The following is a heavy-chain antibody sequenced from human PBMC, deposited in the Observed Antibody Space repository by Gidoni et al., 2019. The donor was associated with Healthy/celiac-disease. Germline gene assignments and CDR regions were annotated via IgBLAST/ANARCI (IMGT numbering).Heavy chain of an antibody. CDR1: GVTFSSYA. V-gene: IGHV1-69*04. CDR2: IIPILGIA. CDR3: AISSGSYSDYYFDY. D-gene: IGHD1-26*01. J-gene: IGHJ4*02. Sequence: QVQLVQSGAEVKQPGSSVTVSSKAPGVTFSSYATSWVRQAPGQGLEWMGRIIPILGIANYAQKFQGRVTITADKSTSTAYMELSSLRSEDTAVYYCAISSGSYSDYYFDYWGQGTLVTVSS.